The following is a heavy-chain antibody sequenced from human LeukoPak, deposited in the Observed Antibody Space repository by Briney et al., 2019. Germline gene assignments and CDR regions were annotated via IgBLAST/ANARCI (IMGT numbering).Heavy chain of an antibody. J-gene: IGHJ3*02. V-gene: IGHV3-21*01. CDR2: ISSSSSYI. CDR3: ARGGYCSSTSCFDAFDI. CDR1: GFTFSSYS. D-gene: IGHD2-2*01. Sequence: GGSLRLSCAASGFTFSSYSMNWVRQAPGKGLEWVSSISSSSSYIYYADSVKGRFTISRDNAKNSLYLQMNSLGAEDTAVYYCARGGYCSSTSCFDAFDIWGQGTMVTVSS.